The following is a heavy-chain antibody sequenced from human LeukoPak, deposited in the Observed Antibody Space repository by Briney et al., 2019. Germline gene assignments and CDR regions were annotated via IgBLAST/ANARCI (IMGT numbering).Heavy chain of an antibody. Sequence: ASVKVSCKASGYTFTSYDINWVRQATGQGLERMAWMNPNSGNTGYVQKFKGRLTLTRNTSISTAYMELSSLRSEDTAVYYCARGPATDIATAAYWGQGTLVTVSS. J-gene: IGHJ4*02. CDR1: GYTFTSYD. CDR2: MNPNSGNT. V-gene: IGHV1-8*01. CDR3: ARGPATDIATAAY. D-gene: IGHD6-13*01.